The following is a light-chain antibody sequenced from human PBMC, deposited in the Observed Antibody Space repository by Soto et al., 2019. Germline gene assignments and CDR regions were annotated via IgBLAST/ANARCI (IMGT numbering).Light chain of an antibody. V-gene: IGKV3-11*01. J-gene: IGKJ5*01. CDR3: QQRSNWIT. Sequence: DILLTQSPGTLSLSPGGRATLSCRASQSVSSYLAWYQQKPGQAPRLLIYDASNRATGIPARFSGSGSGTDFTLTISSLEPEDFAVYYCQQRSNWITFGQGTRLEIK. CDR2: DAS. CDR1: QSVSSY.